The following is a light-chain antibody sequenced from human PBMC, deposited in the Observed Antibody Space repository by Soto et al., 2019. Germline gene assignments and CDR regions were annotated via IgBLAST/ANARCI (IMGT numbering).Light chain of an antibody. V-gene: IGKV3-15*01. CDR2: GAS. Sequence: EIVMTQSPATLSVSPGERATLSCRASPSVSSNLAWYQQKPGQAPRLLIYGASTRATGIPARFSGSGSGTELPLTISSLQSEDFSVYYCQQYNNWPPITFGQGTRLEIK. CDR3: QQYNNWPPIT. J-gene: IGKJ5*01. CDR1: PSVSSN.